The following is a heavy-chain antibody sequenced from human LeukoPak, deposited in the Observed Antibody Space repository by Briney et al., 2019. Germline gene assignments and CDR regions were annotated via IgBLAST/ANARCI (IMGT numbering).Heavy chain of an antibody. V-gene: IGHV3-30*18. CDR2: ISSDGNTD. Sequence: EGSLRLSCAASGFTFSSYGIHWVRQAPGKGLEWVAVISSDGNTDYFADSVQGRFTISRDNSKNTLYLQMSSLRAEDTAVYYCAKEGAAGGKMQFCFDYWGQGTLVTVSS. CDR1: GFTFSSYG. CDR3: AKEGAAGGKMQFCFDY. J-gene: IGHJ4*02. D-gene: IGHD6-13*01.